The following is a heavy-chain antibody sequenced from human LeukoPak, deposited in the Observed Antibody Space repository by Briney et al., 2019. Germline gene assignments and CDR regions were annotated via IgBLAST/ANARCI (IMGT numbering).Heavy chain of an antibody. CDR1: QFAFSYYY. CDR3: ARVGRSGYTEDY. V-gene: IGHV3-11*04. D-gene: IGHD5-12*01. J-gene: IGHJ4*02. CDR2: ISSTGRTI. Sequence: GGSLRLSCAASQFAFSYYYMSWIRQAPGKGLEWVSFISSTGRTIYYADSVKGRFTVSRDNAENLVYLQMNSLGAEDTAVYYCARVGRSGYTEDYWGQGTLVTVAS.